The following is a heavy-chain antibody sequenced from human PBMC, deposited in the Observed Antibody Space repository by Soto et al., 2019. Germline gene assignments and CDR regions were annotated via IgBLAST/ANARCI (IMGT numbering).Heavy chain of an antibody. V-gene: IGHV3-21*01. CDR1: GFTFSSYS. CDR2: ISSSSSYI. J-gene: IGHJ5*02. CDR3: ASVTTVTTLSWFDP. D-gene: IGHD4-17*01. Sequence: GGSLRLSCAASGFTFSSYSMNWVRQAPGKGLEWVSSISSSSSYIYYADSVRGRFTISRDNAKNSLYLQMNSLRAEDTAVYYCASVTTVTTLSWFDPWGQGTLVTVSS.